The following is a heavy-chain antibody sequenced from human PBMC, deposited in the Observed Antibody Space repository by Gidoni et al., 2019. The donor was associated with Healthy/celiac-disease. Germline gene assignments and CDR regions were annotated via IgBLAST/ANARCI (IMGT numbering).Heavy chain of an antibody. V-gene: IGHV3-21*01. Sequence: EVQLVESGGGLVKPGGSLRLSCAASGFTFSSYSMNWVRQAPGKGLEWVSSISSSSSYIYYADSVKGRFTISRDNAKNSLYLQMNSLRAEDTAVYYCARDRPVAGTFDYWGQGTLVTVSS. D-gene: IGHD6-19*01. CDR2: ISSSSSYI. J-gene: IGHJ4*02. CDR3: ARDRPVAGTFDY. CDR1: GFTFSSYS.